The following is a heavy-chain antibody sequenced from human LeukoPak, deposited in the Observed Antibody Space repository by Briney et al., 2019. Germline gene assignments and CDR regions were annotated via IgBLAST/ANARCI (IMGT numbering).Heavy chain of an antibody. CDR2: INRDGSEK. Sequence: GGSLRLSCVVSGFTLSSRWMMWVRQAPGKGLEWMTNINRDGSEKNYVDSVKGRFTITRDNAENLLYLQMNSLKAEDTAVYYCASNWAYDYVVQSYWGQGTLVTVSS. D-gene: IGHD3-16*01. CDR3: ASNWAYDYVVQSY. J-gene: IGHJ4*02. V-gene: IGHV3-7*03. CDR1: GFTLSSRW.